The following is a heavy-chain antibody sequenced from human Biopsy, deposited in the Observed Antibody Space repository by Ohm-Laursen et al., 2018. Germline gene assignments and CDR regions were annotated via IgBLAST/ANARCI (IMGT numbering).Heavy chain of an antibody. CDR3: AGEAIGYQLPCDD. V-gene: IGHV1-69*10. J-gene: IGHJ4*02. D-gene: IGHD2-2*01. Sequence: SVTASCNAPTATFNSYGIIWVRQAPGQGLEWMGCIIPILRTTAYAQTFLGRVTITADSPTSTVDMELTSLTSDDTAVYFCAGEAIGYQLPCDDWGQGTLVTVSS. CDR1: TATFNSYG. CDR2: IIPILRTT.